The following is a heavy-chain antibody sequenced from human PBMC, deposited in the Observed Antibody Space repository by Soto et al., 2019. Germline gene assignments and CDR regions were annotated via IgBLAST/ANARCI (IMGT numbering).Heavy chain of an antibody. CDR1: GFTFSSYG. V-gene: IGHV3-33*01. CDR3: ARDNEDYGSGSYSYDY. CDR2: IWYDGSNK. Sequence: QVQLVESGGGVVQPGRSLRLSCAASGFTFSSYGMHWVRQAPGKGLEWVAVIWYDGSNKYYADSVKGRFTISRDNSKNTLYLQMNSLRAEDTAVYYCARDNEDYGSGSYSYDYWGQGTLVTVSS. J-gene: IGHJ4*02. D-gene: IGHD3-10*01.